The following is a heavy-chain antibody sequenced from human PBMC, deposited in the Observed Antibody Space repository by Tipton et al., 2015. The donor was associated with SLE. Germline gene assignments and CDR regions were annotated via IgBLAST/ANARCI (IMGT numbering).Heavy chain of an antibody. CDR1: GGSFSGYY. CDR2: INHSGST. D-gene: IGHD3-16*01. J-gene: IGHJ6*03. V-gene: IGHV4-34*01. Sequence: TLSLICAVYGGSFSGYYWSWIRQPPGKGLEWIGEINHSGSTNYNPSLKSRITISVDTSKNQFSLRLSSVTAADTAVYYCARGRPRATQAWGGYYYYMDVWGKGTTVTVSS. CDR3: ARGRPRATQAWGGYYYYMDV.